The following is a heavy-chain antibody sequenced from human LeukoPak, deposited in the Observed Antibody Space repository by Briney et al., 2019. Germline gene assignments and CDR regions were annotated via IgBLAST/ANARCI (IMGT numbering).Heavy chain of an antibody. CDR3: ATSGWYLLPGVY. CDR1: GGSFSGYY. V-gene: IGHV4-39*01. Sequence: SETLSLTCAVYGGSFSGYYWGWIRQPPGKGLEWIGSIYYSGSTYYNPSLESRVTISVDTSKNQFSLKLSSVTAADTAVYYCATSGWYLLPGVYWGQGTLVTVSS. CDR2: IYYSGST. J-gene: IGHJ4*02. D-gene: IGHD6-19*01.